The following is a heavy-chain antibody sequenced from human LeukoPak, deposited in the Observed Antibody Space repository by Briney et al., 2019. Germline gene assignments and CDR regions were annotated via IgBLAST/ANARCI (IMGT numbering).Heavy chain of an antibody. CDR1: GYTFTGYY. D-gene: IGHD1-26*01. J-gene: IGHJ4*02. Sequence: ASVKVSCKASGYTFTGYYMHWVRQAPGQGLEWMGWINPNSGGTNYAQKFQGRVTMTTDTSTSTAYMELRSLRSDDTAVYYCARDGSGSYHDYWGQGTLVTVSS. CDR3: ARDGSGSYHDY. CDR2: INPNSGGT. V-gene: IGHV1-2*02.